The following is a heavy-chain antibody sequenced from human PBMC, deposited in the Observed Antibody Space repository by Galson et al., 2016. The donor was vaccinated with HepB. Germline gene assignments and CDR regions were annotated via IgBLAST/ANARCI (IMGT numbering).Heavy chain of an antibody. D-gene: IGHD6-13*01. Sequence: SLRLSCAASGFTFSNYAMSWVRQAPGKGLDWVSSISGSGGSTFYADSVKGRFTISRDNSNNTLFLQMNSLRAEDTAVYYCAKGRSLAAAVSIWFDPWGQGTLVTVSS. CDR2: ISGSGGST. V-gene: IGHV3-23*01. CDR3: AKGRSLAAAVSIWFDP. J-gene: IGHJ5*02. CDR1: GFTFSNYA.